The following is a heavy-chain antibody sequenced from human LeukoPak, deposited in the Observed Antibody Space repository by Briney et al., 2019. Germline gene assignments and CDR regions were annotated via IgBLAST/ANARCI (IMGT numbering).Heavy chain of an antibody. CDR1: GFTFSSYG. V-gene: IGHV3-30*18. Sequence: GSLRLSCAASGFTFSSYGMHWVRQAPGKGLEWVAVISYDGSNKYYADSVKGRFTISRDSSKNTLYLQMNSLRAEDTAVYYCAKDAPFDYWGQGTLVTVSS. J-gene: IGHJ4*02. CDR3: AKDAPFDY. CDR2: ISYDGSNK.